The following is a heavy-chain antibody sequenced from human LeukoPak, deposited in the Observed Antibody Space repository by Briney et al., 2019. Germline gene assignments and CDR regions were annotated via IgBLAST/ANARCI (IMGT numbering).Heavy chain of an antibody. D-gene: IGHD2-21*02. CDR1: GYTFTSYD. CDR3: ARKGKVTAGTHYFDH. CDR2: MNPNSGNT. Sequence: GASVKVSCKASGYTFTSYDIQWVRQATGQGLEWMGWMNPNSGNTGYAQRFQGRVTMTRDTSISTAYMELSSLRSEDTAVYYCARKGKVTAGTHYFDHWGQGTLVTVSS. V-gene: IGHV1-8*01. J-gene: IGHJ4*02.